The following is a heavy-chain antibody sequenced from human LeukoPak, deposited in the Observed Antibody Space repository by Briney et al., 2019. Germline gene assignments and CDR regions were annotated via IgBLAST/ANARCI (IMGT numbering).Heavy chain of an antibody. CDR2: ISGSGGST. CDR3: AILSGWFGESPQDY. J-gene: IGHJ4*02. V-gene: IGHV3-23*01. Sequence: GGSLRLSCAASGLTFSSYAMSWVRQAPGKGLEWVSAISGSGGSTYYADSVKGRFTISRENSKNTLYLQMNSLRAEDTAVYYCAILSGWFGESPQDYWGQGTLVTVSS. D-gene: IGHD3-10*01. CDR1: GLTFSSYA.